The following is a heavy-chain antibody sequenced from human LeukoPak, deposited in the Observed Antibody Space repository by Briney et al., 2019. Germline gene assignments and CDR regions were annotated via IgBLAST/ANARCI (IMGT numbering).Heavy chain of an antibody. J-gene: IGHJ4*02. CDR2: INPSGGST. Sequence: ASVKVSCKASGYTFTSYKMHWVRQAPGQGLEWMGIINPSGGSTTYAQKFQGRITMTRDTSTYTVYMELSSLGSEDTATYYCARGQEYSYELDSWGQGTLVTVSP. V-gene: IGHV1-46*01. D-gene: IGHD5-18*01. CDR1: GYTFTSYK. CDR3: ARGQEYSYELDS.